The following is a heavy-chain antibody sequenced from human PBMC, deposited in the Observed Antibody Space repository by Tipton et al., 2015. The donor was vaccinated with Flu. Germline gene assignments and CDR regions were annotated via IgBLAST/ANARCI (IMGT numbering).Heavy chain of an antibody. D-gene: IGHD3-22*01. CDR2: INPSGGST. J-gene: IGHJ3*02. CDR3: ARDATRGSGYYRHAFDI. CDR1: GYTFTSYY. Sequence: QLVQSGAEVKKPGASVKVSCKASGYTFTSYYMHWVRQAPGQGLEWMGIINPSGGSTSYAQKLQGRVTMTRDTSTSSVYMELSSLRSEDTAVYYCARDATRGSGYYRHAFDIWGQGTMVTVSS. V-gene: IGHV1-46*04.